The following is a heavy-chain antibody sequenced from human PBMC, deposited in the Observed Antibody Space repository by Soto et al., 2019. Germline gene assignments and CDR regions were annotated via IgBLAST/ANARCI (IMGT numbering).Heavy chain of an antibody. Sequence: GGSLRLSCAASGFTFSSYGMHWVRQAPGKGLEWVAVISYDGSNKYYADSVKGRFTISRDNSKNTLYLQMNSLRAEDTAVYYCAKDKDYFDYWGQGTLVTVSS. CDR1: GFTFSSYG. V-gene: IGHV3-30*18. CDR3: AKDKDYFDY. CDR2: ISYDGSNK. J-gene: IGHJ4*02.